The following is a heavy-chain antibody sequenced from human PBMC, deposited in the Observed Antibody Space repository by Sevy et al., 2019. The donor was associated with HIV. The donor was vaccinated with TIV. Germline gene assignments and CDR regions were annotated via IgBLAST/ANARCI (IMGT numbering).Heavy chain of an antibody. CDR3: ARSNFWSGHYDYFDY. J-gene: IGHJ4*02. Sequence: SETLSLTCSVSGGSISSHYWSWIRQPAGEGLEWSGRIDTSGGTNYNPSLKTRVTMSIDTSKNQFSLRLRSVTAADTAVYYCARSNFWSGHYDYFDYWGPGALVTVSS. V-gene: IGHV4-4*07. D-gene: IGHD3-3*01. CDR1: GGSISSHY. CDR2: IDTSGGT.